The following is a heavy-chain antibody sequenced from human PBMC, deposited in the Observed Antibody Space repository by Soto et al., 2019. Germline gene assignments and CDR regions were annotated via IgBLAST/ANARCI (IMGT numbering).Heavy chain of an antibody. J-gene: IGHJ6*03. V-gene: IGHV3-23*01. CDR3: AKHGGPSYSYYMDV. CDR2: IRGSGDVT. CDR1: GFTFSNYA. Sequence: EVQLLESGGGLVQPGGSLRLSCAASGFTFSNYAMTWVRQAPGKGLEWVSVIRGSGDVTYYADSVQGRFAIPRDNSKNTLYLQMNSLRDEDTAIYYCAKHGGPSYSYYMDVWGKGTTVTVSS. D-gene: IGHD3-3*01.